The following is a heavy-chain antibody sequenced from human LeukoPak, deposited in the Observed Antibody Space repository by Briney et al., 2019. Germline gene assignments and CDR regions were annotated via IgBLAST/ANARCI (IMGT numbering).Heavy chain of an antibody. Sequence: PSETLSLTCTVSGGSISSYYWSWIRQPPGKGLEWIGYIYYSGSTNYNPSLKSRVTISVDTSKNQFSLKLSSVTAADTAVYYCARGRGSGSYRYYFDYWGQGTLVTVSS. V-gene: IGHV4-59*01. D-gene: IGHD3-10*01. J-gene: IGHJ4*02. CDR3: ARGRGSGSYRYYFDY. CDR2: IYYSGST. CDR1: GGSISSYY.